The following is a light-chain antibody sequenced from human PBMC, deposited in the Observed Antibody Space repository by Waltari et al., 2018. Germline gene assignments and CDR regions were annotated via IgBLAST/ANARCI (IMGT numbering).Light chain of an antibody. CDR3: QQRGNWPSGYT. CDR1: QTVSSY. Sequence: EIVLTQSPATLSLSPGERATLSCRASQTVSSYLAWYQPKPGQAPRLLIFDASRRATGIPARFSGSGSGTDFTLTISSLEPEDFAVYYCQQRGNWPSGYTFGQGTKLEI. V-gene: IGKV3-11*01. CDR2: DAS. J-gene: IGKJ2*01.